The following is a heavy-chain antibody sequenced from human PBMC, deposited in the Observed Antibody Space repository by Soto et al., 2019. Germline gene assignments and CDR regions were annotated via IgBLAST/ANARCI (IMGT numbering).Heavy chain of an antibody. CDR1: GYTFTSYY. J-gene: IGHJ4*02. D-gene: IGHD5-12*01. CDR3: ARGLYSGYDPSVAGQDY. V-gene: IGHV1-46*01. CDR2: INPSGGST. Sequence: GASVKVSCKASGYTFTSYYMHWVRQAPGQGLEWMGIINPSGGSTSYAQKFQGRVTMTRDTSTSTVYMELSSLRSEDTAVYSCARGLYSGYDPSVAGQDYWRQGTLVTVSS.